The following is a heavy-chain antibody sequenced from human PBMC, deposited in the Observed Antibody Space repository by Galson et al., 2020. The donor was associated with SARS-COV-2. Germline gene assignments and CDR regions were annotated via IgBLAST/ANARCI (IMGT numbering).Heavy chain of an antibody. Sequence: PSETLSLTCAVSGDSIGSGYYWGWIRQPPGKGLQWIGIIYHSGTTYYNPSLKSRVSMSIDTSKSQFSLKLSSVTAADTAVYYCARLSPYYASWGYYNAWGQGTLVTVSS. V-gene: IGHV4-38-2*01. D-gene: IGHD3-10*01. CDR3: ARLSPYYASWGYYNA. CDR2: IYHSGTT. J-gene: IGHJ5*02. CDR1: GDSIGSGYY.